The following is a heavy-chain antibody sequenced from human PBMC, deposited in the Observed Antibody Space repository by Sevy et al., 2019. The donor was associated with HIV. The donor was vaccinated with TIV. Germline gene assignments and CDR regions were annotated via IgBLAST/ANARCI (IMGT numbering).Heavy chain of an antibody. CDR1: GYTFTDYY. V-gene: IGHV1-2*06. Sequence: ASVKVSCKASGYTFTDYYMHWVRQAPGLGLEWMGRINPNSGDTNFVQKFQGRVTMTRDTSISTAYMELSRLTSDDTAVYYCARDPVAPNPAGMDVWGQGTTVTVSS. CDR3: ARDPVAPNPAGMDV. D-gene: IGHD5-12*01. CDR2: INPNSGDT. J-gene: IGHJ6*02.